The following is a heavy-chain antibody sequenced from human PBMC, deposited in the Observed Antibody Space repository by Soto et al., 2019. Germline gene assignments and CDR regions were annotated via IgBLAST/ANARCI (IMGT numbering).Heavy chain of an antibody. V-gene: IGHV3-74*01. Sequence: GGSLRLSCAASGFTFSSYWMHWVRQAPGKGLVWVSRINSDGSSTSYADSVKGRFTISRDNAKNTLYLQMNSLRAEDTAVYYCARRGGLFYDFWSGPTGGFNWFDPWGQGTLVTVSS. CDR2: INSDGSST. D-gene: IGHD3-3*01. CDR3: ARRGGLFYDFWSGPTGGFNWFDP. CDR1: GFTFSSYW. J-gene: IGHJ5*02.